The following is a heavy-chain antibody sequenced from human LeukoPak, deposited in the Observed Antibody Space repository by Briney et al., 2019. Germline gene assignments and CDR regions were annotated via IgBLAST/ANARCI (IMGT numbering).Heavy chain of an antibody. V-gene: IGHV1-18*01. Sequence: ASVKVSCKASGYTFTSYGISWVRQAAGQGLGWMGWISAYNGNTNYAQKLQGRVTMTTDTSTSTAYMELRRLRSDNTAVYYCARDLKRGYSSGRYSWGTGSSNDYWGQGTLVTVSS. D-gene: IGHD6-19*01. CDR3: ARDLKRGYSSGRYSWGTGSSNDY. J-gene: IGHJ4*02. CDR1: GYTFTSYG. CDR2: ISAYNGNT.